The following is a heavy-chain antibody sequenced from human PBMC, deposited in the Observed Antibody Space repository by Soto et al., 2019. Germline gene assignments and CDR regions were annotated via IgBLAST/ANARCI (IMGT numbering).Heavy chain of an antibody. Sequence: GASVKVSCKAPGDTFTSYYLNWVRQAPGQGLEWMGGIIPIFGTANYAQKFQGRVTITADESTSTAYMELSSLRSEDTAVYYCASHYDSSGPVGYWGQGTLVTVSS. CDR2: IIPIFGTA. CDR3: ASHYDSSGPVGY. CDR1: GDTFTSYY. J-gene: IGHJ4*02. V-gene: IGHV1-69*13. D-gene: IGHD3-22*01.